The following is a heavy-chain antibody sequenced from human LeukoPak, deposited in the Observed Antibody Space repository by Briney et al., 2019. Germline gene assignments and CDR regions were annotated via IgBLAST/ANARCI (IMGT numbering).Heavy chain of an antibody. CDR2: ISGSGGST. V-gene: IGHV3-23*01. CDR3: AKDVTMIVVVLFDY. Sequence: PGGSLRLSXAASGFTFSSYAMSWLRQAPGKGLEWVSAISGSGGSTYYADSVKGRFTISRDNSKNTLYLQMNSLRAEDTAVYYCAKDVTMIVVVLFDYWGQGTLVTVSS. J-gene: IGHJ4*02. CDR1: GFTFSSYA. D-gene: IGHD3-22*01.